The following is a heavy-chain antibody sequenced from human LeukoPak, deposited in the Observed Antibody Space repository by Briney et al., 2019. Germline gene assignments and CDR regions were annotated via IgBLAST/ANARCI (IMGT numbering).Heavy chain of an antibody. CDR3: ARGRKQYYYYYYGMDV. CDR2: IYYSGST. Sequence: SETLSLTCTVSGGSISSYYWSWIRQPPGKGLEWIGSIYYSGSTYYNLSLKSRVTISVDTSKNQFSLKLSSVTAADTAVYYCARGRKQYYYYYYGMDVWGQGTTVTVSS. J-gene: IGHJ6*02. D-gene: IGHD6-19*01. V-gene: IGHV4-59*05. CDR1: GGSISSYY.